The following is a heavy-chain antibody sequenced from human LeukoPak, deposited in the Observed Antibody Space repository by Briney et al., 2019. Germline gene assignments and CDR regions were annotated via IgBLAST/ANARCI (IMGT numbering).Heavy chain of an antibody. J-gene: IGHJ5*02. CDR3: AREVGATGSIWFDP. CDR2: IYYSGST. CDR1: GGSISSSSYY. D-gene: IGHD1-26*01. Sequence: SETLSLTCTVSGGSISSSSYYWCWIRQPPGKGLEWIGSIYYSGSTYYNPSLKSRVTISVDTSKNQFSLKLSSVTAADTAVYSCAREVGATGSIWFDPWGQGTLVSVSS. V-gene: IGHV4-39*07.